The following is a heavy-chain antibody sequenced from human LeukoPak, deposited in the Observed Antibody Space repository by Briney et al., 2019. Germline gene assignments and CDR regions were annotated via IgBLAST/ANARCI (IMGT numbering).Heavy chain of an antibody. V-gene: IGHV1-46*01. D-gene: IGHD6-13*01. Sequence: ASVKVSCKASGYTFTSYYMHWVRQAPGQGLEWMGIINLSGGSTSYAQKFQGRVTMTRDTSTSTVYMELSSLRSEDTAVYYCARDQDSSSWYVYRGSFDYWGQGTLVTVSS. J-gene: IGHJ4*02. CDR3: ARDQDSSSWYVYRGSFDY. CDR2: INLSGGST. CDR1: GYTFTSYY.